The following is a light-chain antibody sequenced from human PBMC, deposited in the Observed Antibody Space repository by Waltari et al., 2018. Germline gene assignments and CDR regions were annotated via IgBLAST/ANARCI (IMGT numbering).Light chain of an antibody. J-gene: IGLJ3*02. Sequence: QLVLTQSPSASASLGASVRLTCTLDSGHTSNIIAWHQQQPEKGPRYLMKVNSDGSHSKGDEISDRFSGSGSGAERYLTISNVQSEDEADYYCQTGGHGTWVFGGGTKLTVL. V-gene: IGLV4-69*01. CDR2: VNSDGSH. CDR1: SGHTSNI. CDR3: QTGGHGTWV.